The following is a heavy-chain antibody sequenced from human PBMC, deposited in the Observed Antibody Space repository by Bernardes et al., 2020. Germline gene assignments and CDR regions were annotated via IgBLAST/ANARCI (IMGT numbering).Heavy chain of an antibody. CDR3: ARQGATDYYYHGMDV. CDR2: IFYSGIT. Sequence: SETLSLTCTVSGGSVSSASYYWSWIRQPPGKGLQWIGYIFYSGITTYNPSLKSRVTISVDTSKNQFSLKLSSVTATDTAVYYCARQGATDYYYHGMDVWGQGTTVTGS. J-gene: IGHJ6*02. V-gene: IGHV4-61*01. CDR1: GGSVSSASYY.